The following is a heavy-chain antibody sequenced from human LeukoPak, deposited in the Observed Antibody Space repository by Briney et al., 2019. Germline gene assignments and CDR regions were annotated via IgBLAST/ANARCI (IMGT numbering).Heavy chain of an antibody. D-gene: IGHD2-2*01. CDR3: ARGGANVVVPAALDY. V-gene: IGHV4-34*01. CDR1: GFTFSSYE. Sequence: SGGSLRLSCAASGFTFSSYEMNWIRQPPGKGLEWIGEINHSGSTNYNPSLKSRVTISVDTSKNQFSLKLSSVTAADTAVYYCARGGANVVVPAALDYWGQGTLVTVSS. J-gene: IGHJ4*02. CDR2: INHSGST.